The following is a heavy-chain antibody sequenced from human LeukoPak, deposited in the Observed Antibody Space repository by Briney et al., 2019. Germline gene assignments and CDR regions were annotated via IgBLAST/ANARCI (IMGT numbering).Heavy chain of an antibody. V-gene: IGHV1-46*01. D-gene: IGHD6-13*01. CDR1: GYTFTSYY. CDR2: INPGGGGT. Sequence: ASVKVSFKASGYTFTSYYMHWVRQAPGQGLEWMGIINPGGGGTNYAQKFQGRVTVTRDTYTSTVYMELSSLTSEDTAVYYCARAIAAAGSIGWFDPWGQGTLVTVSS. CDR3: ARAIAAAGSIGWFDP. J-gene: IGHJ5*02.